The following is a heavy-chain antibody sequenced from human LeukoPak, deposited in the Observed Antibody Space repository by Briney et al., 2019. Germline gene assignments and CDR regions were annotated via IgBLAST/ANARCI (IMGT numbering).Heavy chain of an antibody. D-gene: IGHD3-22*01. CDR3: ARWSSGYPWGFDY. CDR2: IYYSGST. CDR1: GGSISSHY. Sequence: SETLSLTCTVSGGSISSHYWSWLRQPPGKGLEWIGYIYYSGSTNYNPSLKSRVTISVDTSKNQFSLKLSSVTAADTAVYYCARWSSGYPWGFDYWGQGTLVTVSS. J-gene: IGHJ4*02. V-gene: IGHV4-59*11.